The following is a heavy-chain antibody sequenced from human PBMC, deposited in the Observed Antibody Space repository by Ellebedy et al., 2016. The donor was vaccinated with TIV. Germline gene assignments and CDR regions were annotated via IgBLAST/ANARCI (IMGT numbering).Heavy chain of an antibody. Sequence: PGGSLRLSCAASGFSVSSNDMSWVRHAPGKGLEWVAIISYDGGNKFYADSVKGRFTISRDNSKNTLYLQMNGLRAEDTAVYYCARPFLMVDAPFDYWGQGTLVTVSS. D-gene: IGHD2-8*01. CDR1: GFSVSSND. J-gene: IGHJ4*02. V-gene: IGHV3-30-3*01. CDR2: ISYDGGNK. CDR3: ARPFLMVDAPFDY.